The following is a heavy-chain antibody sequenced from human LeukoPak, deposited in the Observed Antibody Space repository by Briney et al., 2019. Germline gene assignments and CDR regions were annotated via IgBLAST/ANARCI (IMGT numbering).Heavy chain of an antibody. V-gene: IGHV3-7*01. CDR3: ARERDRSNYVSYALHY. Sequence: PGRSLRLSCAASGFIFSTYRMSWVRQAPGRGLECVANIKEDGGEKYYVDSVKGRFTISRDNAKNSLYLQMNSLRAEDTAVYYCARERDRSNYVSYALHYWGQGTLVTVSS. CDR2: IKEDGGEK. D-gene: IGHD4-11*01. J-gene: IGHJ4*02. CDR1: GFIFSTYR.